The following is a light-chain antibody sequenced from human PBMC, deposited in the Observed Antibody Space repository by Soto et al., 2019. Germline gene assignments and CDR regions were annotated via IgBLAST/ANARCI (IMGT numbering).Light chain of an antibody. Sequence: QSALTQPASVSGSPGQSITISWTGTSSDIGRYNYVSWYQQHPGKSPKGIIFGVNNRPSGVSDRFSGAKSGNTGSLLISGLQAEDEADYYFGSYQGRSRRWIFGGGTKLTVL. V-gene: IGLV2-14*01. J-gene: IGLJ3*02. CDR2: GVN. CDR1: SSDIGRYNY. CDR3: GSYQGRSRRWI.